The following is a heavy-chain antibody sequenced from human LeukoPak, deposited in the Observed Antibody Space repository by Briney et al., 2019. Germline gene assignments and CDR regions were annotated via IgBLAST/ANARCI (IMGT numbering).Heavy chain of an antibody. Sequence: GGSLRLSCTASGFTFGDYTMRWVRHAPGKGLEGGGFIRRKAHGGTTEYAASVKGRFTISRDDSKSIAYLQMNSLKTEDTAVYYCTRDSSGSVDLWGQGTLVTVSS. CDR3: TRDSSGSVDL. D-gene: IGHD1-26*01. J-gene: IGHJ5*02. CDR2: IRRKAHGGTT. CDR1: GFTFGDYT. V-gene: IGHV3-49*04.